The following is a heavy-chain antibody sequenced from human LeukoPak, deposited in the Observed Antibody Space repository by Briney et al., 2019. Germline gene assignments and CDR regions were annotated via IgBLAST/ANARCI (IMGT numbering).Heavy chain of an antibody. CDR1: GFTFRDYY. J-gene: IGHJ3*02. CDR3: AXXGSXASGQDWYAFDI. Sequence: GASVRVSCKASGFTFRDYYVQWVRQVPGQGLEWVGWMYFNSGATRYAPKFQGRVTLTGDTSINTVYMELVSLGSDDTAMYYCAXXGSXASGQDWYAFDIWGQETMVTVSS. D-gene: IGHD5-12*01. CDR2: MYFNSGAT. V-gene: IGHV1-2*02.